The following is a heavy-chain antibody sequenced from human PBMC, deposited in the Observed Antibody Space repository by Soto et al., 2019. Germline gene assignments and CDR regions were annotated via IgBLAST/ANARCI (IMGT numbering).Heavy chain of an antibody. CDR1: EFAFSSYW. Sequence: EVQLVESGGGLVQPGGSLTLSCAASEFAFSSYWMPWVRQAPGKGLEWVATISNDGSQRSYLGSVRGRVTIARDNSKNSLYLQRNSLRAEDTALYLCARDVSPGSSGLYFDAVESWGQGTMVTVSS. J-gene: IGHJ3*02. D-gene: IGHD6-25*01. V-gene: IGHV3-7*05. CDR2: ISNDGSQR. CDR3: ARDVSPGSSGLYFDAVES.